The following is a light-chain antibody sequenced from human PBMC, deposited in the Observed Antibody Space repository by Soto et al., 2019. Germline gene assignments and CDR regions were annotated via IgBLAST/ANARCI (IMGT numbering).Light chain of an antibody. CDR1: QSLTSN. CDR3: QQYDKWPRT. CDR2: GAS. J-gene: IGKJ1*01. V-gene: IGKV3-15*01. Sequence: EIVMTQSPATLSVSPGERVTLSCRPSQSLTSNLAWYQHKPGQSPRLLIYGASARATGIPARFSGSGSGAEYTLTISSLQSEDFAVYYCQQYDKWPRTFGQGTKVDIK.